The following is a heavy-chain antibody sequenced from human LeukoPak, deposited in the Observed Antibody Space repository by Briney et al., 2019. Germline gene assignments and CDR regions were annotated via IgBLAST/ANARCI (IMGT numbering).Heavy chain of an antibody. D-gene: IGHD6-19*01. CDR3: AKDRSGWYYFDY. CDR1: GFTFSSYA. Sequence: GGSLRLSCAASGFTFSSYAMSWVRQAPGKGLEWVSAISGSGGSTYYADSVKGRFTISRDNSKNTLYLRMNSLRAEDTAVYYCAKDRSGWYYFDYWGQGTLVTVSS. CDR2: ISGSGGST. J-gene: IGHJ4*02. V-gene: IGHV3-23*01.